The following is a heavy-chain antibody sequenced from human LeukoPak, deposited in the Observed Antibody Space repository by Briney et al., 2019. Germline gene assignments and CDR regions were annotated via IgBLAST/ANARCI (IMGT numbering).Heavy chain of an antibody. CDR1: GGSISSYY. V-gene: IGHV4-59*01. J-gene: IGHJ6*03. Sequence: SETLSLTCTVSGGSISSYYWSWIRQPPGKGLEWIGYIYYSGSTNYNPSLKSRVTISVDTSKTQFSLKLSSVTAADTAVYYCARVGRGYTQTHDYYYMDVWGKGTTVTVSS. CDR2: IYYSGST. CDR3: ARVGRGYTQTHDYYYMDV. D-gene: IGHD5-12*01.